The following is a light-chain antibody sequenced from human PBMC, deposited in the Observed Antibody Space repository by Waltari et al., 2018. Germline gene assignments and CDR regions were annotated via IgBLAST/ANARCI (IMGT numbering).Light chain of an antibody. J-gene: IGLJ1*01. Sequence: QSALTQPASVSGSPGQSITIPCTGTSSDVGGYNYVSWYQHHPGKSPKLRRFEVSNRPSGVSNRCSGSKAGNTASLTISGLQPDDEADYYCNSYTSSITRVFGTGTKVTVL. CDR1: SSDVGGYNY. CDR2: EVS. V-gene: IGLV2-14*01. CDR3: NSYTSSITRV.